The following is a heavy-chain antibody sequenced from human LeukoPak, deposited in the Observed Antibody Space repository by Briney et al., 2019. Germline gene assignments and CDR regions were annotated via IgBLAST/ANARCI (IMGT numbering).Heavy chain of an antibody. CDR2: IRYDGSNK. CDR3: AKDKHCSGTSCYYYPGY. V-gene: IGHV3-30*02. D-gene: IGHD2-2*01. J-gene: IGHJ1*01. Sequence: PGGSLRLSCAASGFTFSSYGMHWVRQAPGKGLEWVAFIRYDGSNKYYADSVKGRFTISRDNSKNTLHLQMNGLRPEDTAFYYCAKDKHCSGTSCYYYPGYWGQGTLVTVSS. CDR1: GFTFSSYG.